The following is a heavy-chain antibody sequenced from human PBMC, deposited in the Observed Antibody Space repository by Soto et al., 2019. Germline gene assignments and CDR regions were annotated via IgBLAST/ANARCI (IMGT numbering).Heavy chain of an antibody. CDR1: GYTFTSYG. CDR2: ISAYNGNT. J-gene: IGHJ6*03. V-gene: IGHV1-18*01. D-gene: IGHD5-12*01. Sequence: GASVKVSCKASGYTFTSYGISRVRQAPGQGLEWMGWISAYNGNTNYAQKLQGRVTMTTDTSTSTAYMELRSLRSDDTAVYYCARVTVVATITHYYYYMDVWGKGTTVTVSS. CDR3: ARVTVVATITHYYYYMDV.